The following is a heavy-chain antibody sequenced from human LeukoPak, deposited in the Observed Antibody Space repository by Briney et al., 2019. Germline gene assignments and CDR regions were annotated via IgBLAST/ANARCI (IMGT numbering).Heavy chain of an antibody. CDR2: IYSGGST. Sequence: GGSLRLSCAASGFTVSSNYMSWVRQAPGKGLEWVSVIYSGGSTYYADSMKGRFTISRDNSKNTLYLQMSSLRAEDTAVYYCARGNSTVWYFDYWGQGTLVTVSS. CDR3: ARGNSTVWYFDY. D-gene: IGHD4-17*01. V-gene: IGHV3-66*01. CDR1: GFTVSSNY. J-gene: IGHJ4*02.